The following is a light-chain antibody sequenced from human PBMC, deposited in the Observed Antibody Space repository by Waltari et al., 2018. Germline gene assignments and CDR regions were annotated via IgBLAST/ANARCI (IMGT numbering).Light chain of an antibody. J-gene: IGKJ4*01. CDR2: GAS. CDR1: QSVGSE. CDR3: QQYDKWPLT. Sequence: TVMPHSPATLSASPGERVTLSCRASQSVGSELAWYQHKFGQAPRLLIYGASTRPTGVPARFSGSGSGTDFTLTISSLQSEDLGLYYCQQYDKWPLTFGGGTKVAIK. V-gene: IGKV3-15*01.